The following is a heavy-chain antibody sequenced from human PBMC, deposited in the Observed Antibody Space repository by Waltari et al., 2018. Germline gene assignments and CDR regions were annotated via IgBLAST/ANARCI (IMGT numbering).Heavy chain of an antibody. CDR2: IDWDDDK. CDR1: GFSLSTSGMR. V-gene: IGHV2-70*04. CDR3: ARIRYGGNSLGAFDI. Sequence: QVTLKESGPALVKPTQTLTLTCTFSGFSLSTSGMRVSWIRQPPGKALEWLARIDWDDDKFYSTSLKTRLTISKDTSKNQVVLTMTNMDPVDTATYYWARIRYGGNSLGAFDIWGQGTMVTVSS. J-gene: IGHJ3*02. D-gene: IGHD2-21*02.